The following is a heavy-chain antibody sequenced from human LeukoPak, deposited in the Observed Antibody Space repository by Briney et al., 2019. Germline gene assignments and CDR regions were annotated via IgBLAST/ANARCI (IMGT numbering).Heavy chain of an antibody. CDR2: ISASGGDA. Sequence: GGSLRLSCAASGVTFSTYGMSWVRQAPGKGLEWVSVISASGGDAAYADSVRGRFTISRDNSKNTLYLHMDSLRVEDTAVYYCAKDWRVNNTPNDSWGQGTLVTVSS. J-gene: IGHJ4*02. CDR1: GVTFSTYG. D-gene: IGHD3-22*01. CDR3: AKDWRVNNTPNDS. V-gene: IGHV3-23*01.